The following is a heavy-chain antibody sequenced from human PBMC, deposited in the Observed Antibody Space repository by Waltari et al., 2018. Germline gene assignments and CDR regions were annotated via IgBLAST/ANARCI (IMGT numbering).Heavy chain of an antibody. V-gene: IGHV4-59*01. CDR1: GGSISSYY. J-gene: IGHJ6*03. CDR2: IYYSGST. CDR3: ARAIVGGPYYYYYYYMDV. D-gene: IGHD2-15*01. Sequence: QVQLQESGPGLVKPSETLSLTCTVPGGSISSYYWSWIRQPPGKGLEWIGYIYYSGSTNYNPSLKSRVTISVDTSKNQFSLKLSSVTAADTAVYYCARAIVGGPYYYYYYYMDVWGKGTTVTISS.